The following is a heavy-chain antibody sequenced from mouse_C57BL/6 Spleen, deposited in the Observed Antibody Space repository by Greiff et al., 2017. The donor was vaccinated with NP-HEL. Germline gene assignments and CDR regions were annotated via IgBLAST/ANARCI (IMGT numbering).Heavy chain of an antibody. CDR1: GYTFTDYY. V-gene: IGHV1-76*01. CDR3: ARWAGKDFDY. CDR2: IYPGSGNT. J-gene: IGHJ2*01. D-gene: IGHD3-3*01. Sequence: VQGVESGAELVRPGASVKLSCKASGYTFTDYYINWVKQRPGQGLEWIARIYPGSGNTYYNEKFKGKATLTAEKSSSTAYMQLSSLTSEDSAVYFCARWAGKDFDYWGQGTTLTVSS.